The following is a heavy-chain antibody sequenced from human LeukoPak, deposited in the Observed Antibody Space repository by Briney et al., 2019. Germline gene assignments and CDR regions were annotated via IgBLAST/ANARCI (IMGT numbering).Heavy chain of an antibody. V-gene: IGHV3-30*04. CDR2: ISYDGSNE. CDR3: ARNFTPEWFDIH. Sequence: GGSLRLSCVATGLAFSSYSMHWVRQAPGKGLEWVGVISYDGSNEYYTDSVKGRFTISRDNSKNTVYLQMNSLRADDTAVYYCARNFTPEWFDIHWGQGTLVTVS. D-gene: IGHD3-3*01. J-gene: IGHJ4*02. CDR1: GLAFSSYS.